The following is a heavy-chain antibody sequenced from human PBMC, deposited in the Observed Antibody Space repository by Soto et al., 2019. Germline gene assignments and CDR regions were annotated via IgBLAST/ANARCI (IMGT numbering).Heavy chain of an antibody. V-gene: IGHV2-5*02. CDR1: GFSLSTSGVG. CDR3: ANVIVVVAAQHPVDAFDI. J-gene: IGHJ3*02. D-gene: IGHD2-15*01. Sequence: QITLKESGPTLVKPTQTLTLTCTFSGFSLSTSGVGVGWIRQPPGKALEWLALIYWDDDKRYSPSLKSRLTITKDTSKNQVVLTMTNMDPVDTATYYCANVIVVVAAQHPVDAFDIWGQGTMVTVSS. CDR2: IYWDDDK.